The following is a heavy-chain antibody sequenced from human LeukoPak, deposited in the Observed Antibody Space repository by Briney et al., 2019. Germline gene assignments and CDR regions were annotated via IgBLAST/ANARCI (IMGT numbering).Heavy chain of an antibody. D-gene: IGHD2-2*01. CDR2: IIPIFGTA. J-gene: IGHJ6*03. V-gene: IGHV1-69*05. CDR3: ARDWGHCSSTSCYLHYMDV. Sequence: SVNVSCKASGGTFSSYAIRWVRQAPGQGLEWMGGIIPIFGTANYAQKFQGRVTITTDESTSTAYMELSSLRSEDTAVYYCARDWGHCSSTSCYLHYMDVWGKGTTVTVSS. CDR1: GGTFSSYA.